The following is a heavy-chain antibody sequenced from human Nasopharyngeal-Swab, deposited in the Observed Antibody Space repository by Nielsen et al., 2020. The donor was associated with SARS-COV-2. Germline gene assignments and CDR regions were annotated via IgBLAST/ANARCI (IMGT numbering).Heavy chain of an antibody. CDR3: ARDESYYYYYGTDV. Sequence: GESLKISCAASGFTFSSYWMSWVRQAPGKGLEWVANIKQDGSEKYYVDSVKGRFTISRDNAKNSLYLQMNSLRAEDTAVYYCARDESYYYYYGTDVWGQGTTVTVSS. CDR1: GFTFSSYW. CDR2: IKQDGSEK. V-gene: IGHV3-7*01. J-gene: IGHJ6*02.